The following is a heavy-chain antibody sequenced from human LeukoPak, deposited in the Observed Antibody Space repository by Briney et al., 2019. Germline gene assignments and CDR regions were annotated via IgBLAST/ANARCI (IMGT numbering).Heavy chain of an antibody. V-gene: IGHV3-23*01. Sequence: GGSLRLSCAASGFTFSSYAVHWVRQAPGKGLEWVSAISGSGGSTYYADSVKGRFTISRDNSKNTLYLQMNSLRAEDTAVYFCTRQSEDFSLDYWGQGTLVTVSS. CDR1: GFTFSSYA. CDR3: TRQSEDFSLDY. CDR2: ISGSGGST. J-gene: IGHJ4*02. D-gene: IGHD3-3*01.